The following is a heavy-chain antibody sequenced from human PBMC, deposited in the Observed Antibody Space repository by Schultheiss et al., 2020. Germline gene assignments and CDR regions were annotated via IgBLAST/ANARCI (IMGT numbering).Heavy chain of an antibody. CDR2: IYYSGST. CDR1: GGSISSSNW. Sequence: SETLSLTCTVSGGSISSSNWWGWIRQPPGKGLEWIGYIYYSGSTNYNPSLKSRVTISVDTSKNQFSLKLSSVTAADTAVYYCARDLAAYGPYGMDVWGQGTTVTVSS. V-gene: IGHV4-61*05. CDR3: ARDLAAYGPYGMDV. D-gene: IGHD4-17*01. J-gene: IGHJ6*02.